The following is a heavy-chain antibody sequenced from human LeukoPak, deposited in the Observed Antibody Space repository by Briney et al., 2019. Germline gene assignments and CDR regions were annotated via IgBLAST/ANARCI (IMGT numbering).Heavy chain of an antibody. D-gene: IGHD3/OR15-3a*01. V-gene: IGHV4-38-2*02. CDR2: IYHSGST. Sequence: TSETLSLTCTVSGYSISSGYYWGWIRQPPGKGLEWIGSIYHSGSTYYNPSLKSRVTISVDTSKNQFSLKLSSVTAADTAVYYCAREGLVQHYYYMDVWGKGTTVTVSS. CDR1: GYSISSGYY. J-gene: IGHJ6*03. CDR3: AREGLVQHYYYMDV.